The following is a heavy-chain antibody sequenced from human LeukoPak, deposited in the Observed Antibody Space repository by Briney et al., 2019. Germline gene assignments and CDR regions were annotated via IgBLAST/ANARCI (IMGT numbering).Heavy chain of an antibody. Sequence: ASVKVSCKVSGYTLTELSMHWVRQAPGKGLEWMGGFDPEDGETIYAQKFQGRVTMTEDTSTDTAYMELSSLRSEDTAVYYCARDRYYDSSGYPTYYYYYYMDVWGKGTTVTVSS. D-gene: IGHD3-22*01. CDR1: GYTLTELS. CDR2: FDPEDGET. J-gene: IGHJ6*03. V-gene: IGHV1-24*01. CDR3: ARDRYYDSSGYPTYYYYYYMDV.